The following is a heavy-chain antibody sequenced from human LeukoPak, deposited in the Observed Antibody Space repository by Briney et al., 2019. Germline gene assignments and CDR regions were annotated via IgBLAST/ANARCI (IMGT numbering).Heavy chain of an antibody. CDR3: ARGWYYDFWSGYFPRDYYYYYMDV. CDR1: GYTFTSYA. V-gene: IGHV7-4-1*02. D-gene: IGHD3-3*01. CDR2: INTNTGNP. Sequence: ASVKVSCKASGYTFTSYAMNWVRQAPGQGLEWMGWINTNTGNPTYAQGFTGRFVFSLDTSVSTAYLQISSLKAEDTAVYYCARGWYYDFWSGYFPRDYYYYYMDVWAKGTTVTVSS. J-gene: IGHJ6*03.